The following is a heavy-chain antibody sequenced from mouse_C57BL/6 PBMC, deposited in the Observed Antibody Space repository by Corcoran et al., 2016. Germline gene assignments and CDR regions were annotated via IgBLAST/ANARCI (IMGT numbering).Heavy chain of an antibody. D-gene: IGHD1-1*02. Sequence: QVQLQQSGAELARPGASVKLSCKASGYTFTSYGISWVKQRTGQGLEWIGEIYTRSGNTYYNEKFKGKATLTEDKSSSTAYMELRSLTSEDSAVYFCARGGSNPLAWFVYWGQGTLVTVSA. CDR3: ARGGSNPLAWFVY. CDR1: GYTFTSYG. J-gene: IGHJ3*01. V-gene: IGHV1-81*01. CDR2: IYTRSGNT.